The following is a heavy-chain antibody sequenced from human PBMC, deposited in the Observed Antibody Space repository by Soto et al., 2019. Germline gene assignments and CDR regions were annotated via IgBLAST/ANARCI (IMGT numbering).Heavy chain of an antibody. Sequence: ASVKVSCKASGYTFTSYGISWVRQAPGQGLEWMGWISAYNGNTNYAQKFQGRVTITTDTSTSTAYMELRSLRSEDTAVYYCARTSGPFDYWGQGTPVTVPQ. CDR3: ARTSGPFDY. V-gene: IGHV1-18*01. CDR2: ISAYNGNT. D-gene: IGHD6-19*01. J-gene: IGHJ4*02. CDR1: GYTFTSYG.